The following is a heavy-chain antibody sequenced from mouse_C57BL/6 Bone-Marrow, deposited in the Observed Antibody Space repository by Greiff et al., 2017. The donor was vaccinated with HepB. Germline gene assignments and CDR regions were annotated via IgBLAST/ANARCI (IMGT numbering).Heavy chain of an antibody. J-gene: IGHJ3*01. CDR2: IDPENGDT. CDR3: TPVTTGVTPH. D-gene: IGHD1-1*01. CDR1: GFNIKDDY. V-gene: IGHV14-4*01. Sequence: VQLQQSGAELVRPGASVKLSCTASGFNIKDDYMHWVKQRPEQGLEWIGWIDPENGDTEYASKFQGKATITADTSSNTAYLQLSSLTSEDTAVYYCTPVTTGVTPHWGQGTLVTVSA.